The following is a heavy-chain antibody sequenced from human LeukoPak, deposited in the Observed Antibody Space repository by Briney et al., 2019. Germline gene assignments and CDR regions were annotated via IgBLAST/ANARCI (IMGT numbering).Heavy chain of an antibody. CDR3: ARRYCSGGSCYSNGASYFDY. V-gene: IGHV3-7*01. J-gene: IGHJ4*02. Sequence: GGSLRLSCAASGFTFSSYWMSWVRQAPGKGLEWVAHIKQDGSEQYYVDSVKGRFTISRDNAKNSLYLQMNSLRAEDTAVYYCARRYCSGGSCYSNGASYFDYWGQGTLVTVSS. CDR1: GFTFSSYW. D-gene: IGHD2-15*01. CDR2: IKQDGSEQ.